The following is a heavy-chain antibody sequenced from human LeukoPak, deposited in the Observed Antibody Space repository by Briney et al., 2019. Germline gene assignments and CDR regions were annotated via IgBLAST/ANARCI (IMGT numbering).Heavy chain of an antibody. CDR3: ARGGHYYDSSGPGYYFDY. J-gene: IGHJ4*02. Sequence: GASVKVSCKASGYTFTSYDINWVRQATGQGLEWMGWMNPNSGNTGYAQKFQGRVTMPRHTSTSTAYMELSSLRSEDTAVYYCARGGHYYDSSGPGYYFDYWGQGTLVTVSS. CDR2: MNPNSGNT. D-gene: IGHD3-22*01. V-gene: IGHV1-8*01. CDR1: GYTFTSYD.